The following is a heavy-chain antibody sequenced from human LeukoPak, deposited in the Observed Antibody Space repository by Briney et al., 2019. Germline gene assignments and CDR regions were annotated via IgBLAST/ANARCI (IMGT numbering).Heavy chain of an antibody. CDR3: ARAVAGTHWFDP. J-gene: IGHJ5*02. D-gene: IGHD6-19*01. CDR1: GFTFSDFW. CDR2: INSGGTVT. Sequence: PGGSLRLSCAASGFTFSDFWMHWVRQAPGKGLVWVSRINSGGTVTNYADSVKGRLTISRDNAKNTLYLQMNSLRAGDTAVYYCARAVAGTHWFDPWGQGTLVTVSS. V-gene: IGHV3-74*01.